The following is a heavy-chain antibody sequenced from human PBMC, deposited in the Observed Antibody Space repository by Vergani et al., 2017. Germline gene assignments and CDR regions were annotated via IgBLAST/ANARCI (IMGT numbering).Heavy chain of an antibody. V-gene: IGHV4-34*01. Sequence: QVQLQQWGGGLLKPSETLALTCVVNGGSFTSYHWTWIRQSPGEGLEWVGDIDHTGRPDYNPSLESRLTISVDKSRDQFSLSLNAVTATDTAIYFCARVNTETSGHLYNYYYMDVWGQGTAVTVS. J-gene: IGHJ6*03. D-gene: IGHD4-11*01. CDR3: ARVNTETSGHLYNYYYMDV. CDR2: IDHTGRP. CDR1: GGSFTSYH.